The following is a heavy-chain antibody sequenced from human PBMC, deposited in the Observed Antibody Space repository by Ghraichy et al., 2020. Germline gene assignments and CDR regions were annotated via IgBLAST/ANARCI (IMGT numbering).Heavy chain of an antibody. CDR2: ISSSSSYI. Sequence: GGSLRLSCAASGFTFSSYSMNWVRQAPGKGLEWVSSISSSSSYIYYADSVKGRFTISSDNAKNSLYLQMNSLRAEDTAVYSCTREERVWDAFDIWGQGTMVTVSS. D-gene: IGHD3-16*01. CDR3: TREERVWDAFDI. J-gene: IGHJ3*02. CDR1: GFTFSSYS. V-gene: IGHV3-21*01.